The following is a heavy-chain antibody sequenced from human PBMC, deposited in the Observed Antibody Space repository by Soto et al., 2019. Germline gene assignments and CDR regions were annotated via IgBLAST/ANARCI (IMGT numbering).Heavy chain of an antibody. J-gene: IGHJ4*02. D-gene: IGHD1-26*01. V-gene: IGHV4-34*01. CDR3: ARGLISGSHYSGGWYYFDS. Sequence: QVQLQQSGAGLLKPSETLSLTCDVYGGSFSGYIWTWIRQTPGKGLQWIGQINHSGSANYNPSLKNRVTMSVHTSNSQFSLELSSGTAADTAVYYCARGLISGSHYSGGWYYFDSWGQGTQVTVSS. CDR2: INHSGSA. CDR1: GGSFSGYI.